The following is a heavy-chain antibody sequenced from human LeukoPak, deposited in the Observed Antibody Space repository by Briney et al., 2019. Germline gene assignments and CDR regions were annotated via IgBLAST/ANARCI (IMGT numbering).Heavy chain of an antibody. J-gene: IGHJ5*02. CDR2: ISAYNGNT. V-gene: IGHV1-18*01. Sequence: ASVKVSCKASGYTFTSYGISWVRQAPGQGLEWMGWISAYNGNTNYAQKLQGRVTMTTDTSTSTAYMELRSLRSDDTAVYYCARKLDCGDDCYKTALNWFDPWGQGTLVTVSS. D-gene: IGHD2-21*02. CDR1: GYTFTSYG. CDR3: ARKLDCGDDCYKTALNWFDP.